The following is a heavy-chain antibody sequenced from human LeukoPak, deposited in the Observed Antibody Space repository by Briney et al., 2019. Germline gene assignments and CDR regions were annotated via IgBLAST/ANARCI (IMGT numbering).Heavy chain of an antibody. D-gene: IGHD3-10*01. V-gene: IGHV4-34*01. CDR3: ARDPYGSGGFDY. Sequence: PSETLSLTCAVYGGSFSGYYWSWIRQPPGKGLEWIGEINHSGSTNYNPSLKSRVTMSVDTSKNQLSLKLSSVTAADTAVYYCARDPYGSGGFDYWGQGTLVTVSS. J-gene: IGHJ4*02. CDR2: INHSGST. CDR1: GGSFSGYY.